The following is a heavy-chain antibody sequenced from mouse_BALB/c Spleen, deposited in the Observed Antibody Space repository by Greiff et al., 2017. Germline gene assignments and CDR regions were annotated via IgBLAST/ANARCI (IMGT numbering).Heavy chain of an antibody. Sequence: VKVVESGPGLVQPSQSLSITCTVSGFSLTSYGVHWVRQSPGKGLEWLGVIWSGGSTDYNAAFISRLSISKDNSKSQVFFKMNSLQANDTAIYYCARKGGEGFAYWGQGTLVTVSA. CDR3: ARKGGEGFAY. V-gene: IGHV2-2*02. CDR2: IWSGGST. CDR1: GFSLTSYG. J-gene: IGHJ3*01.